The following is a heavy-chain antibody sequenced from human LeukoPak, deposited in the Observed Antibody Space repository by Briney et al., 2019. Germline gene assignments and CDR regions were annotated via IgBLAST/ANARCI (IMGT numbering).Heavy chain of an antibody. V-gene: IGHV4-39*01. J-gene: IGHJ4*02. CDR2: IYYSGST. Sequence: PSETLSLTCTVSGGSISSSLYYWGWVRQPPGEGLEWVGTIYYSGSTYNNPSLKSRVTISVDTSKNQFSLKLSSVTAADTAVYYCARHAGSYYYDASGYYYPDYWGQGTLVTVPS. CDR1: GGSISSSLYY. D-gene: IGHD3-22*01. CDR3: ARHAGSYYYDASGYYYPDY.